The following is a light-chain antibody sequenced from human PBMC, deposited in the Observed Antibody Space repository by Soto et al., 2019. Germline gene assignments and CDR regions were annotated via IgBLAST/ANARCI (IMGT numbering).Light chain of an antibody. J-gene: IGKJ1*01. CDR3: QQYGSSRT. Sequence: EIVMTQSPGTLSLSPGERATLSCRASQSVGSYLAWYLQKPGQAPRLLISGTYSRATGIPDRFSGSGSGTDFTLTLTRLQPEDFAVYYCQQYGSSRTFGQGTKVDIK. CDR1: QSVGSY. CDR2: GTY. V-gene: IGKV3-20*01.